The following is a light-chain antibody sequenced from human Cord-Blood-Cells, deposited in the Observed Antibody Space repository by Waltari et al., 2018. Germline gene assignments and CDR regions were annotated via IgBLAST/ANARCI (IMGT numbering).Light chain of an antibody. CDR3: CSYAGSSTWV. CDR1: GSHVGSYNL. CDR2: EGS. V-gene: IGLV2-23*01. Sequence: QSALTQPASVSGSPGHSITISCTGTGSHVGSYNLVSWYQQHPGKAPKLMIYEGSKRPSGVSNRFSGSKSGNTASLTISGLQAEDEADYYCCSYAGSSTWVFGGGTKLTVL. J-gene: IGLJ3*02.